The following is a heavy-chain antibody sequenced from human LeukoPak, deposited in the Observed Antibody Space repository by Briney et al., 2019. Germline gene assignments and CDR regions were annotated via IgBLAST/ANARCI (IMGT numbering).Heavy chain of an antibody. CDR3: ARDHGPSSGYFDY. CDR2: IIPILGIA. V-gene: IGHV1-69*04. Sequence: SVKVSCKAPRGTFSSYAISWVRQAPGQGLEWMGRIIPILGIANYAQKFQGRVTITADKSTSTAYMELSSLRSEDTAVYYCARDHGPSSGYFDYWGQGTLVTVSS. CDR1: RGTFSSYA. D-gene: IGHD3-22*01. J-gene: IGHJ4*02.